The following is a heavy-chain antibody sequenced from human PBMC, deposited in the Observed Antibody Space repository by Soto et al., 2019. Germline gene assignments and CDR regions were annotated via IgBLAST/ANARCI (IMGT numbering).Heavy chain of an antibody. V-gene: IGHV4-34*01. D-gene: IGHD3-3*01. Sequence: SETLSLTCAVYGGSFSGYYWSWIRQPPGKGLEWIGEINHSGSTNYNPSLKSRVTISVDTSKNQFSLKLSSVTAADTAVYYCARGGLEWLLGSYFDYWGQGTLVTVSS. CDR1: GGSFSGYY. CDR2: INHSGST. J-gene: IGHJ4*02. CDR3: ARGGLEWLLGSYFDY.